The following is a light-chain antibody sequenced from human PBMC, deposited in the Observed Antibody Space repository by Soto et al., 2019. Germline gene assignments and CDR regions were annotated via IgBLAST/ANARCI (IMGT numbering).Light chain of an antibody. Sequence: EIVLTQSPGTLSLSPGERATLSCRASQSVSSSYLAWYQQKPGQAPRLLSYGASSRATGIPDRVGGSGSGTEFTLTRSRLEPEHCAVYYCQQYGSPLWPCGQGTKVEI. CDR3: QQYGSPLWP. CDR2: GAS. V-gene: IGKV3-20*01. J-gene: IGKJ1*01. CDR1: QSVSSSY.